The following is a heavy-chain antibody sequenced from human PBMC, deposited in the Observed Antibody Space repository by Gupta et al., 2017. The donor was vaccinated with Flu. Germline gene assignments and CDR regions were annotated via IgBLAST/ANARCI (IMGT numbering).Heavy chain of an antibody. CDR2: INPGGTIT. CDR3: ARDRRTARRRGD. V-gene: IGHV3-74*01. J-gene: IGHJ4*02. D-gene: IGHD3-10*01. CDR1: GCIFSGYW. Sequence: AASGCIFSGYWVSWFRQGPGKGLVRVSRINPGGTITDNAESGGSRFAVSRDNAKNTLCLQITRLTAEDTATYYCARDRRTARRRGDGGQGTLVTVSS.